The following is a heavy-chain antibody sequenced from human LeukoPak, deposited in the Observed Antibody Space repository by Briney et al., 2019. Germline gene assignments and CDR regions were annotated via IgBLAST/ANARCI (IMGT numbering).Heavy chain of an antibody. CDR2: INHSGST. CDR1: GGSISSSYYY. V-gene: IGHV4-39*07. Sequence: KASETLSLTCTVSGGSISSSYYYWGWIRQPPGKGLEWIGEINHSGSTNYNPSLKSRVTISVDTSKNQFSPKLSSVTAADTAVYYCARVIAAAVDYWGQGTLVTVSS. J-gene: IGHJ4*02. D-gene: IGHD6-13*01. CDR3: ARVIAAAVDY.